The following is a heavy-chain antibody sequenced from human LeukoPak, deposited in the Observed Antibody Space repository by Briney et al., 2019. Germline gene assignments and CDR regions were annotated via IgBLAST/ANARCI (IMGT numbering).Heavy chain of an antibody. CDR1: GFTFSVYY. D-gene: IGHD2-15*01. Sequence: GGSLRLSCAASGFTFSVYYMSWIRQAPGKGLEWVSYISSSSSYTNYADSVKGRFTISRDNAKNSLYLQMNSLRAEDTAVYYCAREYVVVVAATGVRNYYYGMDVWGKGTTVTVSS. J-gene: IGHJ6*04. CDR2: ISSSSSYT. CDR3: AREYVVVVAATGVRNYYYGMDV. V-gene: IGHV3-11*06.